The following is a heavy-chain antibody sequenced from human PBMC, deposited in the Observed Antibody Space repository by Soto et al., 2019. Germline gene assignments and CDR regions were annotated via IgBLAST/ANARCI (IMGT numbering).Heavy chain of an antibody. CDR1: GFTFSSYE. D-gene: IGHD3-3*01. V-gene: IGHV3-48*03. CDR3: ATASWSGYYIYYGMDV. CDR2: ISSSGSTI. Sequence: GSLILACPAYGFTFSSYEMNWVRQAAGKGLEWVSYISSSGSTIYYADSVKGRFTISRDNAKNSLYLQMNSLRAEDTAVYYCATASWSGYYIYYGMDVWGQGTTVTVYS. J-gene: IGHJ6*02.